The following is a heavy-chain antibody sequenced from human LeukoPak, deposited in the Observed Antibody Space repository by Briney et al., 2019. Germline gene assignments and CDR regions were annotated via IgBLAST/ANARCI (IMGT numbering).Heavy chain of an antibody. CDR2: IYYSGST. CDR1: GGSISSYY. D-gene: IGHD6-13*01. J-gene: IGHJ3*02. V-gene: IGHV4-59*01. CDR3: ARAQLQQLVFAFDI. Sequence: PSETLSLTCTVSGGSISSYYWSWIRQPPGEGLEWIGYIYYSGSTNYNPSLKSRVTISVDTSKNQFSLKLSSVTAADTAVYYCARAQLQQLVFAFDIWGQGTMVTVSS.